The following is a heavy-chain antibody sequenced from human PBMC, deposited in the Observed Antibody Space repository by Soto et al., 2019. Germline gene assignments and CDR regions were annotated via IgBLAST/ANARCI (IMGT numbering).Heavy chain of an antibody. V-gene: IGHV3-15*01. CDR2: IMSKTDGGTA. D-gene: IGHD1-26*01. J-gene: IGHJ4*02. CDR3: TTDSGMSPYSFDY. Sequence: LRLSCATSGFTFSKAWVGWVRQAPGKGLEWVGRIMSKTDGGTADYAAPVKGRFTISRDDSKSTLYLQMNSLKTEDTAFYYCTTDSGMSPYSFDYWGQGTLVTVSS. CDR1: GFTFSKAW.